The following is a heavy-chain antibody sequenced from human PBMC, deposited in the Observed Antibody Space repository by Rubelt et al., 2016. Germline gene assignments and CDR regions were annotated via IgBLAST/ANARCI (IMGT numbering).Heavy chain of an antibody. V-gene: IGHV4-34*01. J-gene: IGHJ4*02. CDR1: GGSFSGYY. D-gene: IGHD6-19*01. CDR2: INHSGST. CDR3: ARWMPSAVAGAC. Sequence: QVQLQQWGAGLLKPSETLSLTCAVYGGSFSGYYWSWIRQSPGKGLEWIGEINHSGSTNYNPSLKIRVTISTDASKNQFSLKMTSVTAADTAVYYCARWMPSAVAGACWGQGTLVTVSS.